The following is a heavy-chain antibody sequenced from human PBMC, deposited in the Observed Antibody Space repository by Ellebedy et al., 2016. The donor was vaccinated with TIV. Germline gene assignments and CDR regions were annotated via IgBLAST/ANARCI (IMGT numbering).Heavy chain of an antibody. CDR1: GYTFTDYY. D-gene: IGHD5/OR15-5a*01. CDR3: TRDLTNIVSGDY. Sequence: AASVKVSCKTSGYTFTDYYIHWVRQAPGQGLEWMAWINPHSGGTNYAQKFQGRVTVTRDTSTSTAFLELSRLRSDDTAVYYCTRDLTNIVSGDYWGQGTLVTVSS. V-gene: IGHV1-2*02. J-gene: IGHJ4*02. CDR2: INPHSGGT.